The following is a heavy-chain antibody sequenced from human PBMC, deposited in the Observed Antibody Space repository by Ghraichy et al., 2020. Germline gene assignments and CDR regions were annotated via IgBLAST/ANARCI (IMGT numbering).Heavy chain of an antibody. CDR3: ARAPRGGWLYNWFDP. CDR1: GGSISSGDYY. J-gene: IGHJ5*02. Sequence: TLSLTCTVSGGSISSGDYYWSWIRQPPGKGLEWIGYMYYSGSTYYNPSLKSRVTISINTSKSQFSLSLSSVTAADTAVYYCARAPRGGWLYNWFDPWGQGTVVTVSS. D-gene: IGHD5-24*01. CDR2: MYYSGST. V-gene: IGHV4-30-4*08.